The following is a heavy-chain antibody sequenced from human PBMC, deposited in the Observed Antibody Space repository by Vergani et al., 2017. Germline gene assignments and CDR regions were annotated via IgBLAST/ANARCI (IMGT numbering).Heavy chain of an antibody. V-gene: IGHV4-34*01. Sequence: QVQLQQWGGGLLKPSETLSLTCVVNGGSFTSYHWTWIRQSPGAGLEWVGDIDHTGRPDYNPSLKSRLTMSVDKSRNQFSLTLNSVTATDTAIYFCARVNTETNGHRYYYYYMDVWGKGTAVTVS. J-gene: IGHJ6*03. CDR1: GGSFTSYH. CDR2: IDHTGRP. D-gene: IGHD4-11*01. CDR3: ARVNTETNGHRYYYYYMDV.